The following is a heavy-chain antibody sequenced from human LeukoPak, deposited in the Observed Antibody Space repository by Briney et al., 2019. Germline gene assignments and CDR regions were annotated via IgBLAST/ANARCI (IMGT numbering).Heavy chain of an antibody. CDR3: AKDESSILTGYTK. V-gene: IGHV3-23*01. D-gene: IGHD3-9*01. CDR1: GFTFSSYD. CDR2: ISTGGGNT. Sequence: PGGSLRLSCAASGFTFSSYDMSWVRQAPGKGLEWVPTISTGGGNTYYADSVKGRFTISRDNSKNTLCLQMNSLRAEDTAVYYCAKDESSILTGYTKWGQGTLVTVSS. J-gene: IGHJ4*02.